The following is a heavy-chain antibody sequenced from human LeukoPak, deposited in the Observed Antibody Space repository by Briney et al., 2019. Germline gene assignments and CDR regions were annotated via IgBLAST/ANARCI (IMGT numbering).Heavy chain of an antibody. V-gene: IGHV5-51*01. CDR3: ARLKGTGIAAAGIFDY. D-gene: IGHD6-13*01. Sequence: GESLKISCKGSGYSFTSHWIGWVRQMPGKGLEWMGIIYPGDSDTRYSPSFQGQVTISADKSISTAYLQWSSLKASDTAMYYCARLKGTGIAAAGIFDYWGQGTLVTVSS. CDR1: GYSFTSHW. CDR2: IYPGDSDT. J-gene: IGHJ4*02.